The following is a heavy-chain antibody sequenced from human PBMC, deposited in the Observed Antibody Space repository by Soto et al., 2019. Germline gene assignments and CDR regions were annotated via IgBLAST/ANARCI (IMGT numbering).Heavy chain of an antibody. Sequence: EVQLVESGGGLVQPGVSLRLSCTASGFTFSPYSFHWVRQATGKGLEWVSSIGTVNDRYYADSVKGRFTLSREDAKNSLYLQMNSLRAEDSAVYYCARDSSGLDYWGQGTRVTVSS. D-gene: IGHD3-22*01. J-gene: IGHJ4*02. CDR2: IGTVNDR. CDR3: ARDSSGLDY. CDR1: GFTFSPYS. V-gene: IGHV3-13*01.